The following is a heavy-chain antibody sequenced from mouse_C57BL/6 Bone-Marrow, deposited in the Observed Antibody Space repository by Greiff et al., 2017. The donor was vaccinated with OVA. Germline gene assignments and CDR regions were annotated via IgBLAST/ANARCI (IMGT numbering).Heavy chain of an antibody. V-gene: IGHV1-74*01. J-gene: IGHJ3*01. Sequence: QVQLKQPGADLVKPGASVKVSCKASGYTFTSYWMNWVKQRPCQGLEWIGRIHPTDSDTYYNQKFKGKATLTEDKSSSTAYMQLCSLASEDSAVCCCAICASFDYWGQGTLVTVSA. CDR2: IHPTDSDT. CDR1: GYTFTSYW. CDR3: AICASFDY.